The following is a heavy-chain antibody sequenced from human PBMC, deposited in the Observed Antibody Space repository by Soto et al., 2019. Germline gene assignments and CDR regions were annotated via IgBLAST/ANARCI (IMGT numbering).Heavy chain of an antibody. CDR1: GFTFSNAW. Sequence: GSLRLSCAASGFTFSNAWMNWVRQAPGKGLEWVGRIKSKTDGGTTDYAAPVKGRFTISRDDSKNTLYLQMNSLKTEDTAVYYCTTLDYDFWSGYYYGGIDYWGQGTLVTVSS. J-gene: IGHJ4*02. CDR2: IKSKTDGGTT. D-gene: IGHD3-3*01. CDR3: TTLDYDFWSGYYYGGIDY. V-gene: IGHV3-15*07.